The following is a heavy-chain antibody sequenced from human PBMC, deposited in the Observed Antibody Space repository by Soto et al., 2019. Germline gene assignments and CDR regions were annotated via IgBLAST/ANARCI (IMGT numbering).Heavy chain of an antibody. D-gene: IGHD2-2*01. J-gene: IGHJ6*02. CDR3: ARLGGYCSTTSCYGYYGMDV. CDR2: IYYSGST. V-gene: IGHV4-31*03. CDR1: GGSICSGGHY. Sequence: SETLSLTCTVSGGSICSGGHYWSWIRQHPGKGLEWIGYIYYSGSTYYNPSLKSRVTISVDTSKNQFSLKVSSVTAADTAVYYCARLGGYCSTTSCYGYYGMDVWGQGTTVTVSS.